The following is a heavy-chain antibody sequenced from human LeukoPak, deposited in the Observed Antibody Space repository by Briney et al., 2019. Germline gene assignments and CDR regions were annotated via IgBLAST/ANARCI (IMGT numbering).Heavy chain of an antibody. CDR1: GFTFSSYG. D-gene: IGHD6-13*01. Sequence: PGGSLRLSCAASGFTFSSYGMHWVRQAPGKGLEWVAFIRYDGSNKYYADSVKGRFTISRDNSKNTLYLQMNSLRAEDTAVYYCAKSGYSSSWYWGFDYWGQGTLVTVSS. V-gene: IGHV3-30*02. CDR3: AKSGYSSSWYWGFDY. J-gene: IGHJ4*02. CDR2: IRYDGSNK.